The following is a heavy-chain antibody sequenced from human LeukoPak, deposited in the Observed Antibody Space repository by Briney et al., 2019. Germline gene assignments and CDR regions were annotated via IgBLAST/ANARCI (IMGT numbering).Heavy chain of an antibody. CDR1: GGSFSGYY. CDR2: INHSGST. Sequence: SETLSLTCAVYGGSFSGYYRSWIRQPPGKGLEWIGEINHSGSTNYNPSLKSRVTISVDTSKNQFSLKLSSVTAADTAVYYCARGELSLFDYWGQGTLVTVSS. CDR3: ARGELSLFDY. V-gene: IGHV4-34*01. D-gene: IGHD3-16*02. J-gene: IGHJ4*02.